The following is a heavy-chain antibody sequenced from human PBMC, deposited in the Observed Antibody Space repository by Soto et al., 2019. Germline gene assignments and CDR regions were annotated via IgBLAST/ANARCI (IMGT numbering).Heavy chain of an antibody. Sequence: GASVTVSCKASGNTFTSYDINWVRQATGHGLEWMGWINPNSGNIGYAQKFQGRVTMTRDTAIRTADMEVSRLRSDDTAVYYCARGRASGSYYLLDYWGQGTLVTAPQ. CDR1: GNTFTSYD. CDR3: ARGRASGSYYLLDY. J-gene: IGHJ4*02. D-gene: IGHD3-10*01. CDR2: INPNSGNI. V-gene: IGHV1-8*01.